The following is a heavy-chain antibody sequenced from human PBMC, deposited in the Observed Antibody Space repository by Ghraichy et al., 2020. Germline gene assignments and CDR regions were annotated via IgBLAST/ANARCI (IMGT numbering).Heavy chain of an antibody. CDR1: GFIVNNNY. V-gene: IGHV3-53*01. D-gene: IGHD3-10*01. J-gene: IGHJ4*02. Sequence: GESLNISCAASGFIVNNNYMSWVRQAPGKGLEWVSGIYSDGTTYYADSVKGRFTISRDNSKSTLYLQMDRLRAEDTAVYHCAKGFYGSGNYYTGGFDYWGRGTLVTVS. CDR3: AKGFYGSGNYYTGGFDY. CDR2: IYSDGTT.